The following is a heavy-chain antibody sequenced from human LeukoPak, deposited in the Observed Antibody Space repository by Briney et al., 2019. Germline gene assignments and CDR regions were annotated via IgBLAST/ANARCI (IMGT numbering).Heavy chain of an antibody. D-gene: IGHD6-13*01. CDR3: ARGSPRAAAGYH. CDR2: IYYSGST. Sequence: ASETLSLTCTVSGGSISSYYWSWIRQPPGKGLEWIGYIYYSGSTSYNPSLESRVTISVDTSKNQFSLNLRSVTAADTAVYYCARGSPRAAAGYHWGQGTLVTVSS. CDR1: GGSISSYY. J-gene: IGHJ1*01. V-gene: IGHV4-59*01.